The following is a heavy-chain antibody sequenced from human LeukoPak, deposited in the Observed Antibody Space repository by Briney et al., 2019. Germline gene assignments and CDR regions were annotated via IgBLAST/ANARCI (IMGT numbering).Heavy chain of an antibody. D-gene: IGHD3-22*01. Sequence: SETLSLTCAVYGGSFSGYYWSWIRQPPGKGLEWIGEINHSGSTNYNPSLKSRVTISVDTSKNQFSLKLSSVTAADTAVYYCARGLNYYDSSNFDYWGQGTLVTVSS. CDR3: ARGLNYYDSSNFDY. CDR1: GGSFSGYY. V-gene: IGHV4-34*01. J-gene: IGHJ4*02. CDR2: INHSGST.